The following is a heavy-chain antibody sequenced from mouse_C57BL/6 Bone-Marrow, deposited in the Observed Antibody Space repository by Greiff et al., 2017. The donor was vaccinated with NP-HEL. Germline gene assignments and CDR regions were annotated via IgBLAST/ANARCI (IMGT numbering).Heavy chain of an antibody. CDR3: ARQLRLLHYYAMDY. CDR1: GFSLTSYG. V-gene: IGHV2-2*01. Sequence: VKLMESGPGLVQPSQSLSITCTVSGFSLTSYGVHWVRQSPGKGLEWLGVIWSGGSTDYNAAFISRLSISKDNSKSQVFFKMNSLQADDTAIYYCARQLRLLHYYAMDYWGQGTSVTVSS. J-gene: IGHJ4*01. D-gene: IGHD3-2*02. CDR2: IWSGGST.